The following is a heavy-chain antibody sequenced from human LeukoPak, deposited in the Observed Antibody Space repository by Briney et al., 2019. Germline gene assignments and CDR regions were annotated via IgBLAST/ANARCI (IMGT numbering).Heavy chain of an antibody. J-gene: IGHJ4*02. D-gene: IGHD7-27*01. CDR1: GGSISGNH. CDR3: ARLIGAYFDY. Sequence: PSETLSLTCTVSGGSISGNHWSWIRKPPGKGLEWIGYIYYSGRTNNNSSLKSRVAISVDTSKNQFSLKLSSVTAADTAVYYCARLIGAYFDYWGQGTLVTVSS. CDR2: IYYSGRT. V-gene: IGHV4-59*01.